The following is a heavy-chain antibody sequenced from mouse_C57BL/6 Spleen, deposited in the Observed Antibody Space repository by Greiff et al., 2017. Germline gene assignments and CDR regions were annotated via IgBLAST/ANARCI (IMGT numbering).Heavy chain of an antibody. V-gene: IGHV14-2*01. CDR2: IDPEDGET. CDR3: ARGGSNYYAMDY. Sequence: VQLQQSGAELVKPGASVKLSCTASGFNIKDYYMHWVKQRTEQGLEWIGRIDPEDGETKYAPNFQGKATITADTSSNTAYLQLSSLTSEDTAVYYCARGGSNYYAMDYWGQGTSVTVSS. D-gene: IGHD2-5*01. J-gene: IGHJ4*01. CDR1: GFNIKDYY.